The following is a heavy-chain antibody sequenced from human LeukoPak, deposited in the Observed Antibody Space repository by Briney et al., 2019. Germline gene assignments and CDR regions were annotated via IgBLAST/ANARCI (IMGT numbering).Heavy chain of an antibody. J-gene: IGHJ4*02. D-gene: IGHD6-19*01. V-gene: IGHV1-69*13. Sequence: ASVKVSWKASGGTFSSYAISWVRQAPAQGLEWMGGIIPIFGTANYAQKFQGRVTITADESTSTAYMELSSLRSEDTAVYYCARGAEIAVAGFFDYWGQGTLVTVSS. CDR3: ARGAEIAVAGFFDY. CDR1: GGTFSSYA. CDR2: IIPIFGTA.